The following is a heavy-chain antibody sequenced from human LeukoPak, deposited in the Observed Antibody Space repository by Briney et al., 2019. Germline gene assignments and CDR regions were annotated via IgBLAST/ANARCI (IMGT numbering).Heavy chain of an antibody. CDR2: IYYSGST. CDR1: GGSISSSSYY. V-gene: IGHV4-39*07. CDR3: ARLAKGPTIFGVVLNTESWFDP. D-gene: IGHD3-3*01. Sequence: PSETLSLTCTVSGGSISSSSYYWGWIRQPPGKGLEWIGSIYYSGSTYYNPSLKSRVTISVDTSKNQFSLKLSSVTAADTAVYYCARLAKGPTIFGVVLNTESWFDPWGQGTLVTVSS. J-gene: IGHJ5*02.